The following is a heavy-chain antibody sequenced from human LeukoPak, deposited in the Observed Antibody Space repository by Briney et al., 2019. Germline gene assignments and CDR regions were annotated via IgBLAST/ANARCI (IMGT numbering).Heavy chain of an antibody. J-gene: IGHJ6*02. Sequence: GGSLRLSCAASGFTFSSHSMNWVRQAPGKGLEWVSYISSSSSTIYYADSVKGRFTTSRDNAKNSLYLQMNSLRAEDTAVYYCARDRPPIYCSSTSCYTAPYYYYGMDVWGQGTTVTVSS. CDR1: GFTFSSHS. CDR2: ISSSSSTI. CDR3: ARDRPPIYCSSTSCYTAPYYYYGMDV. V-gene: IGHV3-48*01. D-gene: IGHD2-2*02.